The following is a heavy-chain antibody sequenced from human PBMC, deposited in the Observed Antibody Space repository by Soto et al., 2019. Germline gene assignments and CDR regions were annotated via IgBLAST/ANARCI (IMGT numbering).Heavy chain of an antibody. CDR1: DYSINYGYY. D-gene: IGHD3-10*01. CDR2: IYYSGST. Sequence: PSETLSLTCAVSDYSINYGYYWGWLRPPPGEGLEWIGYIYYSGSTNYNPSLKSRVTISGDTSKNQFSLKLSSVTAADTAGYYCARCLRGGSSGSYYDFFAGPWGQGTLVTVSS. CDR3: ARCLRGGSSGSYYDFFAGP. V-gene: IGHV4-38-2*01. J-gene: IGHJ5*02.